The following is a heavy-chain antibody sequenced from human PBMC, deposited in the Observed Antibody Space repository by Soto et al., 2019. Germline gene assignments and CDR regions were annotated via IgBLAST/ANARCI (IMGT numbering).Heavy chain of an antibody. J-gene: IGHJ4*02. Sequence: GESLKISCKGSGYSFTSYWIGWVRQMPGKGLEWMGIIYPGDSDTRYSPSFQGQVTISADESISTAYLQWSSLKASDTAMYYCARHTRVLRFLEWSPGDYWGQGTLVTVS. CDR1: GYSFTSYW. D-gene: IGHD3-3*01. CDR2: IYPGDSDT. V-gene: IGHV5-51*01. CDR3: ARHTRVLRFLEWSPGDY.